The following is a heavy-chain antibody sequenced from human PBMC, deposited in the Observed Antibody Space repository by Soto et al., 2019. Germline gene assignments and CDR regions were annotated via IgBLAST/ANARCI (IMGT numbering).Heavy chain of an antibody. J-gene: IGHJ6*02. CDR2: ISSSGSTI. CDR3: ARVGAYYDILTGYYPDV. V-gene: IGHV3-48*03. CDR1: GFTFSSYD. D-gene: IGHD3-9*01. Sequence: GGSLRLSCAASGFTFSSYDMNWVRQAPGQGLEWVSYISSSGSTIYYADSVKGRFPISRDNAKNSLYLQMNSLRAEDTAVYYCARVGAYYDILTGYYPDVWGQGTTVTVSS.